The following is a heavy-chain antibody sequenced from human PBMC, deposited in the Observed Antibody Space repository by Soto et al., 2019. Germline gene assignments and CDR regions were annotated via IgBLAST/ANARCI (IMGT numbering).Heavy chain of an antibody. V-gene: IGHV1-3*01. CDR1: GYSFPRAT. D-gene: IGHD4-17*01. CDR2: INAGNGRT. Sequence: QVQVVQSGAEVKKPGASVQVSCKTSGYSFPRATMHWVRQDPGDRPEWMGWINAGNGRTKYSQKFQGRVTFSRGTSADTSYMEMSSLTSEDTAVYYCGFGDYDEWSNPWGQGTLVTVSP. J-gene: IGHJ5*02. CDR3: GFGDYDEWSNP.